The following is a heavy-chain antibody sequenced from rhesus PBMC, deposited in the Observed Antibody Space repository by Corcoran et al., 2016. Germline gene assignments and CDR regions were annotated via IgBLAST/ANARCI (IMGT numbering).Heavy chain of an antibody. V-gene: IGHV4-106*01. CDR1: GASISDDYS. J-gene: IGHJ4*01. Sequence: QVQLQESGPGLVKPSETLSLTCAVSGASISDDYSWSWIRQPPGKVLAWIGNIYGSGGGTNYNPSLNNRVTISIDTSKNQFSLKLSSVTAADTAVYYCARDLVEYSGSYYLRRYFDYWGQGVLVTVSS. CDR2: IYGSGGGT. CDR3: ARDLVEYSGSYYLRRYFDY. D-gene: IGHD3-16*01.